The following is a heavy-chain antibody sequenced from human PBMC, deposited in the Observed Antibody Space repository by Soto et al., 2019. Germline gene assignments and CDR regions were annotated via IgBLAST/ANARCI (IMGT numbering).Heavy chain of an antibody. CDR2: IKPDGSET. J-gene: IGHJ3*02. CDR1: GFTFRSSW. Sequence: EVQLVESGGGLVQPGGSLSLSCEASGFTFRSSWMSWVRQAPGKGLEWVSYIKPDGSETYYVDSVRGRFTISRNNAKNPLDPQKNRLRAEDTALYYCGGGPSFGAFEIWGQGTMVTVSA. D-gene: IGHD3-10*01. V-gene: IGHV3-7*01. CDR3: GGGPSFGAFEI.